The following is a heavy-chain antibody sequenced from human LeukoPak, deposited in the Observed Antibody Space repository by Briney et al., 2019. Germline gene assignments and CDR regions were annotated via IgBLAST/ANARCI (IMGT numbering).Heavy chain of an antibody. D-gene: IGHD1-26*01. V-gene: IGHV3-48*03. CDR3: ARVAWDLRYTGAFDI. J-gene: IGHJ3*02. Sequence: GSLRLSCAASGFTFSSYEMNWVRQAPGKGLEWVSYISSSGRTIYYADSVKGRFTISRDNAKSSLYLQMNSLRAEDTAVYYCARVAWDLRYTGAFDIWGQGTMVTVSS. CDR2: ISSSGRTI. CDR1: GFTFSSYE.